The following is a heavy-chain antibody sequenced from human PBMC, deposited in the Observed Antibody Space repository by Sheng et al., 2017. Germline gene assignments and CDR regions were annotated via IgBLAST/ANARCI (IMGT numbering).Heavy chain of an antibody. D-gene: IGHD3-10*01. J-gene: IGHJ6*03. V-gene: IGHV3-21*01. CDR2: ISSSSSYI. CDR3: ARGPRGSHYYYYMDV. CDR1: GFTFSSYS. Sequence: EVQLVESGGGLVKPGGSLRLSCAASGFTFSSYSMNWVRQAPGKGLEWVSSISSSSSYIYYADSVKGRFTISRDNAKNSLYLQMNSLRAEDTAVYYCARGPRGSHYYYYMDVWGKGTTVTVSS.